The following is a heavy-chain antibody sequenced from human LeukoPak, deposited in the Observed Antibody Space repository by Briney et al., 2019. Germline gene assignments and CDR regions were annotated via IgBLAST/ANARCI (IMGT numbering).Heavy chain of an antibody. D-gene: IGHD3-22*01. CDR3: ARGQGVTLIKVGKNWFDP. Sequence: SESLSLTCAVYIESFSGYRWNWIRQTPGKGLEWIGEISDTGTTNITPSLRRRVSLSIDTSKNQFSLDMGSMTAADTGVYFCARGQGVTLIKVGKNWFDPWSQGTPVIVSP. CDR2: ISDTGTT. J-gene: IGHJ5*02. V-gene: IGHV4-34*01. CDR1: IESFSGYR.